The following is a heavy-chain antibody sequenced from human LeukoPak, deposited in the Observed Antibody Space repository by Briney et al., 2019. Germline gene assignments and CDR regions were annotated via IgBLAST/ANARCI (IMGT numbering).Heavy chain of an antibody. D-gene: IGHD3-9*01. V-gene: IGHV4-34*01. CDR1: GGSFSGYY. Sequence: PSETLSLTCAVYGGSFSGYYWSWIRQPPGKGLEWIGEINHSGSTNYNPSLKSRVTISVDTSKNQFSLKLSSVTAADTAVYYCARGGRYFDWLLGNWFDPWGQGTLVTVPS. CDR2: INHSGST. CDR3: ARGGRYFDWLLGNWFDP. J-gene: IGHJ5*02.